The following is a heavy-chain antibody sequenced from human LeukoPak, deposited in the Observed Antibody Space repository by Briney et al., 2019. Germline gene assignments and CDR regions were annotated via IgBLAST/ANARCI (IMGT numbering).Heavy chain of an antibody. CDR3: ARGLHYGDYNYFDY. J-gene: IGHJ4*02. D-gene: IGHD4-17*01. Sequence: PSETLSLTCTVSGASISSYYWSWIRQPPGKGLEWIGYMYYSGSSNYNPSLKSRVTISVDTSKNELSLKLSSVTAADTAVYYCARGLHYGDYNYFDYWGQGTLVTVSS. V-gene: IGHV4-59*01. CDR2: MYYSGSS. CDR1: GASISSYY.